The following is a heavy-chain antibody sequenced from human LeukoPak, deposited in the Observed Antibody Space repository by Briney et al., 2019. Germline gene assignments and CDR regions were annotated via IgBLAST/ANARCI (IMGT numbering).Heavy chain of an antibody. CDR2: ISGDGDKT. Sequence: GGSLRLSCAASGFTFDTYRLHGVRQAPGKGLEWVSVISGDGDKTYYAASLRGRFTISRDNTKNSLFLQMNSLTTEDTAFYYCVKDIDTVGKNAFDLSGQGTMVTVSS. V-gene: IGHV3-43*02. CDR3: VKDIDTVGKNAFDL. D-gene: IGHD2-8*02. J-gene: IGHJ3*01. CDR1: GFTFDTYR.